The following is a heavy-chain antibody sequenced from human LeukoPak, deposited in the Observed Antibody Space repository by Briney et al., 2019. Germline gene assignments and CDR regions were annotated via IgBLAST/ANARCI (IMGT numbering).Heavy chain of an antibody. J-gene: IGHJ4*02. V-gene: IGHV3-33*01. Sequence: GGSLRLPCAASGFVFTSYGMHWVRQAPGKGLEWVAVIWFDGSNKYYADSVKGRFTISRDNSKNTLYLHMNSLGAEDTAVYYCARATSATSTPVDYWGQGSLVTVSS. CDR2: IWFDGSNK. D-gene: IGHD5-12*01. CDR3: ARATSATSTPVDY. CDR1: GFVFTSYG.